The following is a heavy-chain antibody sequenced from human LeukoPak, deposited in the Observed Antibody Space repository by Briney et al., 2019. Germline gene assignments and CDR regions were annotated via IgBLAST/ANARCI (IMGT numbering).Heavy chain of an antibody. V-gene: IGHV4-59*01. J-gene: IGHJ6*02. Sequence: MTSETLSLTCTVSGGSISSYYWSWIRQPPGKGLEWIGYIYYSGSTNYNPSLKSRVTISVDTSKNQFSLKLSSVTAADTAVYYCARDGYYYGMDVWGQGTTVTVSS. CDR3: ARDGYYYGMDV. CDR2: IYYSGST. CDR1: GGSISSYY.